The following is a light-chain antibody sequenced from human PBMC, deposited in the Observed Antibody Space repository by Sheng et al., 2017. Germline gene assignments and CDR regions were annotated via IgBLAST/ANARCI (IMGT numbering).Light chain of an antibody. J-gene: IGKJ1*01. CDR1: QIVSNTY. CDR2: GTS. V-gene: IGKV3-11*01. CDR3: QQRSNWPPT. Sequence: EIVLTQSPATLSLSPGERATLSCRASQIVSNTYLAWYHQKPGQAPRLLIYGTSTRAPGIPDRFSGSGSGTDFTLTISSLEPEDFAVYYCQQRSNWPPTFGQGTKVEIK.